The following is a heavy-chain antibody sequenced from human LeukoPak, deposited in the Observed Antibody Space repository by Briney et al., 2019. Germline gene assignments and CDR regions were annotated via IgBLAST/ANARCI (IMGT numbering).Heavy chain of an antibody. CDR2: ISSSSSTI. V-gene: IGHV3-48*01. J-gene: IGHJ4*02. Sequence: PGGSLRLSCAASGFTFSSYSMNWVRQAPGKGLEWVSYISSSSSTIYYADFVKGRFTISRDNAKNSLYLQMNSLRAEDTAVYYCARGSPIVVVPAAFDYWGQGTLVTVSS. CDR3: ARGSPIVVVPAAFDY. CDR1: GFTFSSYS. D-gene: IGHD2-2*01.